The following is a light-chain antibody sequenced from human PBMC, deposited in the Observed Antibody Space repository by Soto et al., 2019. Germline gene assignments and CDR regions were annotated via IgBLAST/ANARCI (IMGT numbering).Light chain of an antibody. Sequence: QSVLTQPRSVSGSPGQSVTIACTGTSSDVGSYNYVSWYQQHPGKAPKLMIYDVNRRPSGVPDRFSGSKSGNTASLTISGHQAEDEADYSSCSYLDTDGFGTETKGTVL. V-gene: IGLV2-11*01. CDR3: CSYLDTDG. CDR1: SSDVGSYNY. CDR2: DVN. J-gene: IGLJ1*01.